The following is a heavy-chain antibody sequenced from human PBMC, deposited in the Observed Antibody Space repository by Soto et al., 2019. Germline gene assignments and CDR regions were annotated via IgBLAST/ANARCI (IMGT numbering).Heavy chain of an antibody. V-gene: IGHV3-21*01. CDR1: GFTFSRYT. CDR3: VREQDIVVVNYYYAMDV. J-gene: IGHJ6*02. Sequence: GGFLRLSCAASGFTFSRYTMNWVSQTPGKGLEWVSSVSSSGAYYADSVKGRFTISRDNAKNSLYMQMNSLRAEDTAVYYCVREQDIVVVNYYYAMDVWGQGTTVTVYS. CDR2: VSSSGAY. D-gene: IGHD2-15*01.